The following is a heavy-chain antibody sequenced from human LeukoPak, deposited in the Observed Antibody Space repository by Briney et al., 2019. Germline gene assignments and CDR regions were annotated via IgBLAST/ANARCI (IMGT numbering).Heavy chain of an antibody. V-gene: IGHV3-33*01. Sequence: PGGSLRLSCAASGFTFSTYVMHWVRQAPGKGLEWVALIWYDGSNKYYADSVQGRITISRDSSKNTLYLQMNSLRAEDTAVYYCASGAAAGTFSIGYWGQGTLLTVSS. CDR3: ASGAAAGTFSIGY. CDR2: IWYDGSNK. J-gene: IGHJ4*02. CDR1: GFTFSTYV. D-gene: IGHD6-13*01.